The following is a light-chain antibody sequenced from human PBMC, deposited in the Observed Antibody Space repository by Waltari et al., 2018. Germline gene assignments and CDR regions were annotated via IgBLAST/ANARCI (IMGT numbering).Light chain of an antibody. Sequence: EIVLTQSPDTLSLSPGERATLSCRASQSVRIYLAWYQQKPGQAPRLLIYDASKRATGIPARFSGSGSGTDFTLTISSLEPEDFAVYYCQQLSNSIFTFGGGTKMEIK. V-gene: IGKV3-11*01. CDR3: QQLSNSIFT. J-gene: IGKJ4*01. CDR2: DAS. CDR1: QSVRIY.